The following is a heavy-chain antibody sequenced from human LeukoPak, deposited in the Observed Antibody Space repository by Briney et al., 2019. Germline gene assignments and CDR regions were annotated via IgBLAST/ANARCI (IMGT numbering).Heavy chain of an antibody. CDR1: GGSFSGYY. CDR3: ASSDILTGYYSESPGFFDY. D-gene: IGHD3-9*01. Sequence: PSETLSLTCAVYGGSFSGYYWSWIRQPPGKGLEWIGEINHSGSTNHNPSLKSRVTISVDTSKNQFSLKLSSVTAADTAVYYCASSDILTGYYSESPGFFDYWGQGTLVTVSS. J-gene: IGHJ4*02. CDR2: INHSGST. V-gene: IGHV4-34*01.